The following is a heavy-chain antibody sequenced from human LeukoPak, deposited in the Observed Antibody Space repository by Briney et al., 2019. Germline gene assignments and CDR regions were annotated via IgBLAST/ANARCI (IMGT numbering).Heavy chain of an antibody. D-gene: IGHD2-2*01. V-gene: IGHV3-21*01. Sequence: GGSLRLSCAASGFTFSSYSMNWVRQAPGKGLEWVSSISSSSSYIYYADSVKGRFTISRDNAKNSLYLQMNGLRAEDTAVYYCARDNEYCSSTSCYEYYYYGMDVWGQGTTVTVSS. CDR1: GFTFSSYS. J-gene: IGHJ6*02. CDR2: ISSSSSYI. CDR3: ARDNEYCSSTSCYEYYYYGMDV.